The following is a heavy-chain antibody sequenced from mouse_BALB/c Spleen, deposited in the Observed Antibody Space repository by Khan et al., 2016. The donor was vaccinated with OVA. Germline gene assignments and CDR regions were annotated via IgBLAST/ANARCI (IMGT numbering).Heavy chain of an antibody. CDR1: AYTFTNYG. CDR3: ARVDSYWYFDV. V-gene: IGHV9-1*02. D-gene: IGHD3-3*01. J-gene: IGHJ1*01. Sequence: QIQLVQSGPELKKPGETVKISCKASAYTFTNYGMNWVKQAPGKGLKWMGWINTYTGETTYTDDFKGRFAFSLDTSASTAYLQINNLKNEDMATYVCARVDSYWYFDVWGEGTTVTVSS. CDR2: INTYTGET.